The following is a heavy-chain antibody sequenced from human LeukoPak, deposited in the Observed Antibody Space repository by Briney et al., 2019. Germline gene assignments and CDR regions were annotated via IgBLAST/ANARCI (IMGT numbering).Heavy chain of an antibody. Sequence: GGSLRLSCAASGFTFSNYAMNWVRQAPGKGLEWVSAITGSGDSTYYADSVKGRFAISRDNSKSTLFLQMNSLRAEDTALYYCAKDLHYYVAMDVWGQGTAVTVSS. V-gene: IGHV3-23*01. CDR2: ITGSGDST. CDR1: GFTFSNYA. J-gene: IGHJ6*02. CDR3: AKDLHYYVAMDV. D-gene: IGHD3-10*02.